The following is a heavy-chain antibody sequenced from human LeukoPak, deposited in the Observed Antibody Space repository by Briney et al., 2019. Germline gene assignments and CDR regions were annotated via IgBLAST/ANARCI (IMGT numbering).Heavy chain of an antibody. CDR1: GASITSGDYS. D-gene: IGHD2-15*01. J-gene: IGHJ4*02. Sequence: SETLSLTCAVSGASITSGDYSWNWMRQPPGKGLEWIGYIYHTGNTYYNPSLKSRVTMSVDTSKNQFSLNLSSVTAADTAVYYCARVDLRAAFFDYWGQGTLVTVSS. CDR2: IYHTGNT. V-gene: IGHV4-30-2*01. CDR3: ARVDLRAAFFDY.